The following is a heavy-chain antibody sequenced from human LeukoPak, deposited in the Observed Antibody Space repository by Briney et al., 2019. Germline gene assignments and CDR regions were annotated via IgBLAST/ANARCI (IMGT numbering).Heavy chain of an antibody. CDR3: ARGRKYDSSWCGIDV. CDR1: EFXFSTYG. Sequence: GRSLRLSCVASEFXFSTYGIHRVRQAPGKGLEWVAAISYDGNKKYDGDSVKGRVTISRDNSKNTLSLQMSSLRAEDTAVYYCARGRKYDSSWCGIDVWGQGTTVIVSS. V-gene: IGHV3-30*03. D-gene: IGHD6-13*01. CDR2: ISYDGNKK. J-gene: IGHJ6*02.